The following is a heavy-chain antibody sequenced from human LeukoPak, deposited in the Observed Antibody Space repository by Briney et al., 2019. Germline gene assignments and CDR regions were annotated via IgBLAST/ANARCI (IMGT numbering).Heavy chain of an antibody. D-gene: IGHD3-22*01. V-gene: IGHV4-59*01. CDR1: GGSISSYY. J-gene: IGHJ3*02. CDR3: ARAPSTYDSSGYYYVGAFDI. CDR2: IYYSGST. Sequence: SETLSLTCTVSGGSISSYYWSWIRQPPGKGLEWIGYIYYSGSTNYNPSLKSRVTISVDTSKNQFSLKLSSVTAADTAVYYCARAPSTYDSSGYYYVGAFDIWGQGTMVTVSS.